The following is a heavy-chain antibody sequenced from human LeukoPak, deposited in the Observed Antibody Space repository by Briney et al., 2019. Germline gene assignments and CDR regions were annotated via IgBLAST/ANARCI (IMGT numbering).Heavy chain of an antibody. CDR1: GFTVSSNY. J-gene: IGHJ4*02. Sequence: PGGSLRLSCAASGFTVSSNYMSWVRQAPGKGLEWVSVIYSGGSTYYADSVKGRFTISRDNSKNTLYLQMNSLRAEDTAVYYCARLGNCGDDCYSADYWGQGILATVSS. CDR2: IYSGGST. D-gene: IGHD2-21*02. V-gene: IGHV3-53*01. CDR3: ARLGNCGDDCYSADY.